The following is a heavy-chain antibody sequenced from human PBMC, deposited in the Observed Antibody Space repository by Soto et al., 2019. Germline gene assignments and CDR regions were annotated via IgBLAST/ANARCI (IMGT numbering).Heavy chain of an antibody. CDR1: GGSFSGYY. D-gene: IGHD6-13*01. Sequence: QVQLQQWGAGLLKPSETLSLTCAVYGGSFSGYYWSWIRQPPGKGLEWIGEINHSGSTNYNPSLKRRVTIXXDXSMXQFSLKLSSVTAAYTAVYYCARLYPPLRGSSWLDYWGQGTLVTVSS. CDR3: ARLYPPLRGSSWLDY. CDR2: INHSGST. J-gene: IGHJ4*02. V-gene: IGHV4-34*01.